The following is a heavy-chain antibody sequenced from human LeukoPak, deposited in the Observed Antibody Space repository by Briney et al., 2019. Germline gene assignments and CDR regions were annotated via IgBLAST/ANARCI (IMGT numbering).Heavy chain of an antibody. CDR1: GFAFSSYW. Sequence: GGSLRLSCAASGFAFSSYWWSWVRQAPGKGLEWVANIKQDGSEKHYVDSMKGRFTISRDNAKNSLYLQMHSLRPEDTAVYYCARYCGGDCYGMDVWGQGTTVTVSS. J-gene: IGHJ6*02. D-gene: IGHD2-21*01. CDR3: ARYCGGDCYGMDV. CDR2: IKQDGSEK. V-gene: IGHV3-7*01.